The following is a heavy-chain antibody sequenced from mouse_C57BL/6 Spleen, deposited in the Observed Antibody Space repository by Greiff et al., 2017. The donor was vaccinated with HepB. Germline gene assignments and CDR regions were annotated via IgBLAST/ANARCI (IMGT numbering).Heavy chain of an antibody. CDR2: ISSGGDYI. V-gene: IGHV5-9-1*02. CDR1: GFTFSSYA. J-gene: IGHJ3*01. CDR3: TRDPSYDYDPWFAY. Sequence: EVKLVESGEGLVKPGGSLKLSCAASGFTFSSYAMSWVRQTPEKRLEWVAYISSGGDYIYYADTVKGRFTISRDNARNTLYLQMSSLKSEDTAMYYCTRDPSYDYDPWFAYWGQGTLVTVSA. D-gene: IGHD2-4*01.